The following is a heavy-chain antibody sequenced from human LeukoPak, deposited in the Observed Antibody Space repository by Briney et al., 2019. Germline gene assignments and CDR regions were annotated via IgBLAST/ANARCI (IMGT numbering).Heavy chain of an antibody. J-gene: IGHJ6*02. CDR3: ATGEGAMVRGVIRSLYCYYYGMDV. CDR2: FDPEDEEI. V-gene: IGHV1-24*01. Sequence: ASVKVSCKVSGNPLSEVSLHWVRQAPGKGLEWMGGFDPEDEEIIYAPKFQGRVTMTEDTSTDTAYMELSSLRSEDTAVYYCATGEGAMVRGVIRSLYCYYYGMDVWGQGTTVTVSS. D-gene: IGHD3-10*01. CDR1: GNPLSEVS.